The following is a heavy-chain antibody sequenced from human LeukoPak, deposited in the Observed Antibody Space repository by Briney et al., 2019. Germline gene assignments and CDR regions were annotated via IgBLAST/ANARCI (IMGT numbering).Heavy chain of an antibody. D-gene: IGHD4-23*01. CDR1: GGPISNYQ. J-gene: IGHJ4*02. CDR3: ARVGVDDSGNIIKYFFDY. V-gene: IGHV4-59*01. Sequence: SETLSLTCTLSGGPISNYQWSWIWQPPGKGLEWIGNIYYSGTANYNPSLKSRVIISVDTSKNQFSLKLSPVTAADTAVYYCARVGVDDSGNIIKYFFDYWGQGTLVTVSS. CDR2: IYYSGTA.